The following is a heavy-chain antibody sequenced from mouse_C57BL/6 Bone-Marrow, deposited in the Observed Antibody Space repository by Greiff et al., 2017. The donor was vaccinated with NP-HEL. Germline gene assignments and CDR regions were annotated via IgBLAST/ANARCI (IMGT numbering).Heavy chain of an antibody. J-gene: IGHJ3*01. CDR3: ARSFITTVERAD. CDR2: IHPNSGST. V-gene: IGHV1-64*01. Sequence: VQLQQSGAELVKPGASVKLSCKASGYTFTSYWMHWVKQRPGQGLEWIGMIHPNSGSTNYNEKFKSKATLTVDKSSSTAYMQLSSLTSEDSAVYYCARSFITTVERADWGQGTLVTVSA. D-gene: IGHD1-1*01. CDR1: GYTFTSYW.